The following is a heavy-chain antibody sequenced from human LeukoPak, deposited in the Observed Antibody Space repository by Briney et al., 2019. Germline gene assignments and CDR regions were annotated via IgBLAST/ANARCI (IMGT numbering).Heavy chain of an antibody. D-gene: IGHD3-22*01. V-gene: IGHV5-51*01. CDR2: IHPGDSNI. Sequence: GESLKISCQCSGYSSPRDWIAWVRPPPGKGLEWMGIIHPGDSNIVYSPFLQAQVTISADRSISTTYLQWDSLKASYTAMYYCARLTYYDPTHYFDYWGQGTLVSVSS. J-gene: IGHJ4*02. CDR3: ARLTYYDPTHYFDY. CDR1: GYSSPRDW.